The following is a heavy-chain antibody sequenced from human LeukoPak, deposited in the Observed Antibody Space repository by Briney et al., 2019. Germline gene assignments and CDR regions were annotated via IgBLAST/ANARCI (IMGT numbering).Heavy chain of an antibody. CDR1: GYTFTSYD. V-gene: IGHV1-8*01. J-gene: IGHJ4*02. CDR2: MNPDSGKT. CDR3: ARDLKRGYSSGRYSWGTGSSNDF. Sequence: ASVKVSCKASGYTFTSYDINWVRQATGQGLEWMGWMNPDSGKTDYAQNLQGRVTMTTDTSTSTTYMELRSLRSDDTAVYYCARDLKRGYSSGRYSWGTGSSNDFWGQGTLVTVSS. D-gene: IGHD6-19*01.